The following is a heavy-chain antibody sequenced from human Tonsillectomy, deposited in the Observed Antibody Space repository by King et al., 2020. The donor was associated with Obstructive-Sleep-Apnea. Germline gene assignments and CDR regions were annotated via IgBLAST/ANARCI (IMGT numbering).Heavy chain of an antibody. D-gene: IGHD2-15*01. CDR3: ARTSPRITPELDY. CDR2: IYYSGST. Sequence: QLQESGPGLVKPSETLSLTCTVSGGSISSYYWSWIRQPPGKGLEWIGYIYYSGSTNYNPSLKSRVTISVDTSKNQFSLKLSSVTAADTAVYYCARTSPRITPELDYWGQGTLVTVSS. V-gene: IGHV4-59*01. J-gene: IGHJ4*02. CDR1: GGSISSYY.